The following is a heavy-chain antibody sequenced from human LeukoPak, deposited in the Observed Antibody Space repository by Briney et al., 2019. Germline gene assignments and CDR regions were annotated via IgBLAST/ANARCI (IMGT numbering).Heavy chain of an antibody. CDR3: AKDLAPAAY. D-gene: IGHD2-2*01. CDR2: LTGCGGST. Sequence: SGGSLTLSCAASGFTFSSSSMRWVRQAPGKGLEWVSALTGCGGSTYYADSVKGRFTISRDNSKKTLFLQMNSLRAEDTAVYYCAKDLAPAAYWGQGTLVTVSS. V-gene: IGHV3-23*01. J-gene: IGHJ4*02. CDR1: GFTFSSSS.